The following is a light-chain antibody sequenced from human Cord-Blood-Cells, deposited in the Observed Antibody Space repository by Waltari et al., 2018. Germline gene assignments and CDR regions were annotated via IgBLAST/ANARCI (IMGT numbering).Light chain of an antibody. CDR1: SSGVGGYNY. Sequence: QSALTQPRSVSGSPGQSVTISCTETSSGVGGYNYVSWYQQHPGKAPKLMIYDVSKRPSGVPDRFSGSKSGNTASLTISGLQAEDEADYYCCSYAGSYTFGVFGGGTKLTVL. CDR2: DVS. V-gene: IGLV2-11*01. CDR3: CSYAGSYTFGV. J-gene: IGLJ2*01.